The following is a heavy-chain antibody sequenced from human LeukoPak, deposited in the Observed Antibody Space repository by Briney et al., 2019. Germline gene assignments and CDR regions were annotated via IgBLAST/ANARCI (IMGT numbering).Heavy chain of an antibody. CDR1: GFSSSDSY. Sequence: AGGSLRLSCVASGFSSSDSYMSWVRQAPERGLECISYISGSGSDINYADSVKGRFTISRDNAKNSVYLQMNSLRVEDTAIYYCARTARLYDYWGQGTQVTVSS. V-gene: IGHV3-11*01. CDR2: ISGSGSDI. J-gene: IGHJ4*02. CDR3: ARTARLYDY. D-gene: IGHD4/OR15-4a*01.